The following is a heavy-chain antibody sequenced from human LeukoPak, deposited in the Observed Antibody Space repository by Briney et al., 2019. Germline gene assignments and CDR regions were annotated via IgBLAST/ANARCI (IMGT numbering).Heavy chain of an antibody. D-gene: IGHD5-18*01. J-gene: IGHJ5*02. V-gene: IGHV4-59*01. Sequence: PSETLSLTCTVSGGSISGFYWSWIRQPPGKGLEWIGHIYYSGSTSYNPSIKSRVTISVDTSKNQFSLTLTSVTAEDTAVYYCARDRGAADTAMFHNWFDPWGQGTLVTVSS. CDR2: IYYSGST. CDR3: ARDRGAADTAMFHNWFDP. CDR1: GGSISGFY.